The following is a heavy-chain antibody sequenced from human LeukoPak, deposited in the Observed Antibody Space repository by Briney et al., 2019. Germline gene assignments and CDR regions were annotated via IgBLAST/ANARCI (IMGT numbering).Heavy chain of an antibody. J-gene: IGHJ4*02. D-gene: IGHD1-1*01. CDR3: TRGNGSPGDY. CDR2: VSGDGSVT. CDR1: GFTFSNYW. Sequence: GGSLRLSCAAAGFTFSNYWMHWVRQAPERGLVCVSRVSGDGSVTTYADSVKGRFTISRDNAKNTFYLQMNSLRAEDTAVYYCTRGNGSPGDYWGQGSLVTVSS. V-gene: IGHV3-74*01.